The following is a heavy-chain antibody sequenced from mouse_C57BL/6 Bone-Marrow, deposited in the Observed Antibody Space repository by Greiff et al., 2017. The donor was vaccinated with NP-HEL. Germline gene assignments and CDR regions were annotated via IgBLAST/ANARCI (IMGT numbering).Heavy chain of an antibody. CDR3: ARAGFIYYYGRWYFDV. CDR1: GYTFTSYW. J-gene: IGHJ1*03. V-gene: IGHV1-55*01. Sequence: QVQLQQPGAELVKPGASVKMSCKASGYTFTSYWITWVKQRPGQGPEWIGDIYPGSGSTNYNEKFKSKATLTVDTSSSTAYMQLSSLTSEDSAVYYCARAGFIYYYGRWYFDVWGTGTTVTVSS. CDR2: IYPGSGST. D-gene: IGHD1-1*01.